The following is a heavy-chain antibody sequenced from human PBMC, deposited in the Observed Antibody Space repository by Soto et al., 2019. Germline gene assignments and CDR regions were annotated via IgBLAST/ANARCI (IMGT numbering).Heavy chain of an antibody. Sequence: ASVKVSCKASGYTFTSYGISWVRQAPGQGLEWMGWISAYNGNTNYAQKLQGRVTMTTDTSTSTAYMELRSLRSDDTAVYYCARVGETGTYDYYYYGMDVWGQGTTVTVSS. CDR2: ISAYNGNT. CDR3: ARVGETGTYDYYYYGMDV. CDR1: GYTFTSYG. J-gene: IGHJ6*02. V-gene: IGHV1-18*01. D-gene: IGHD1-1*01.